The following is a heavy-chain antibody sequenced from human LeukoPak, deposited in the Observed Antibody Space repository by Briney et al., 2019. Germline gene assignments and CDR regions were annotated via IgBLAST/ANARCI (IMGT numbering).Heavy chain of an antibody. Sequence: ASVKVSCKASDYTFTSYGISWVRQATGQGLEWMGWMNPNSGNTGYAQKFQGRVTITRNTSISTAYMELSSLRSEDTAVYYCARMGPDILTGYYPNFDYWGQGTLVTVSS. J-gene: IGHJ4*02. CDR1: DYTFTSYG. V-gene: IGHV1-8*03. CDR2: MNPNSGNT. D-gene: IGHD3-9*01. CDR3: ARMGPDILTGYYPNFDY.